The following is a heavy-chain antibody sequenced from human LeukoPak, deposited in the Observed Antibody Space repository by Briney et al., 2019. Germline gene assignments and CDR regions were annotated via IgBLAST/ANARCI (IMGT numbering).Heavy chain of an antibody. CDR2: ISGSGGST. D-gene: IGHD3-22*01. Sequence: GGSLRLSCAASGFTFSSYGMSWVRQAPGKGLEWVSAISGSGGSTYYADSVKGRFTISRDNSKNTLYLQMNSLRAEDTAVYYCAKATERGYYDSSGYSYWGQGTLVTVSS. V-gene: IGHV3-23*01. CDR1: GFTFSSYG. J-gene: IGHJ4*02. CDR3: AKATERGYYDSSGYSY.